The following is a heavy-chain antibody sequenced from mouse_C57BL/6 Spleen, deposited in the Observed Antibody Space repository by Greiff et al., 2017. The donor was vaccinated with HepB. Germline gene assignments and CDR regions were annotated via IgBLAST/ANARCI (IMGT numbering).Heavy chain of an antibody. CDR3: ARPHLLWLRHDWYFDV. CDR2: INPSNGGT. J-gene: IGHJ1*03. D-gene: IGHD2-2*01. V-gene: IGHV1-53*01. Sequence: QVQLQQPGTELVKPGASVKLSCKASGYTFTSYWMHWVKQRPGQGLEWIGNINPSNGGTNYNEKFKSKATLTVDKSSSTAYMQLSSLTSEDSAVYYCARPHLLWLRHDWYFDVWGTGTTVTVSS. CDR1: GYTFTSYW.